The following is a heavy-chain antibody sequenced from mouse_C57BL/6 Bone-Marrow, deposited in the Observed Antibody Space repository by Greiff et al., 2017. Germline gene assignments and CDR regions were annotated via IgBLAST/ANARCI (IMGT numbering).Heavy chain of an antibody. J-gene: IGHJ1*03. CDR3: ARRDDGYWYFDV. V-gene: IGHV1-47*01. CDR2: FHPSNDDT. D-gene: IGHD2-3*01. Sequence: QVQLQQSGAELVKPGASVKMSCKASGYTFTPYPIEWIKQNHGKSLEWLGNFHPSNDDTTYNETFKGKATLTVEKASSTVYLELSRLTSDDSAVYYCARRDDGYWYFDVWGTGTTVTVSS. CDR1: GYTFTPYP.